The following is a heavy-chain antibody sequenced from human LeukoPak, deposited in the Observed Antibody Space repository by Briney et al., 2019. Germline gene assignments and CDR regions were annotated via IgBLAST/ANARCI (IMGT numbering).Heavy chain of an antibody. CDR1: GGSITTTNW. CDR2: VHLNGAT. CDR3: TRESGAFTPFGF. D-gene: IGHD1-26*01. J-gene: IGHJ4*02. V-gene: IGHV4-4*02. Sequence: SGTLSLTCAVSGGSITTTNWWSWVRQPPGKGLEWIGEVHLNGATNYNPSLESRFSMSIDKSNNHLSLEVTSVTAADTAMYYCTRESGAFTPFGFWGQGTLVTVSS.